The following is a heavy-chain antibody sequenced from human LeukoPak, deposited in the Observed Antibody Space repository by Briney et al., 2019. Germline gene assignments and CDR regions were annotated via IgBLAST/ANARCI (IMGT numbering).Heavy chain of an antibody. J-gene: IGHJ3*02. CDR2: IKSKTDGGTT. D-gene: IGHD3-22*01. CDR1: GFTFSNAW. CDR3: TTDGGRFDDSSGYYPLDAFDI. V-gene: IGHV3-15*01. Sequence: GGSLRLSCAASGFTFSNAWMSWVRQAPGKGLEWVGRIKSKTDGGTTDYAAPVKGRFTISRDDSKNTLYLQMNSLKTEDTAVYYCTTDGGRFDDSSGYYPLDAFDIWGQGTMVTVSS.